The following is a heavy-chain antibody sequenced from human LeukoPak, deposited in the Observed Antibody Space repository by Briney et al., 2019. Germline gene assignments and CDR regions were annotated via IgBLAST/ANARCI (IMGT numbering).Heavy chain of an antibody. CDR3: VKKRSYYDFWSGYCHY. D-gene: IGHD3-3*01. CDR1: GFTFSNYA. CDR2: ICGGGDYT. V-gene: IGHV3-23*01. J-gene: IGHJ4*02. Sequence: PGGSLRLSCAASGFTFSNYAMSWVRQTPGKGLECVSTICGGGDYTYYADSVKGRFTVSRDDSKNTLYLQMNSLRAEDTALYYCVKKRSYYDFWSGYCHYWGQGTLVTVSS.